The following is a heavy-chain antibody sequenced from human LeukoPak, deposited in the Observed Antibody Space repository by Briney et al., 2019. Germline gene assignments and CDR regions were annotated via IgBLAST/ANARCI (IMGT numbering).Heavy chain of an antibody. D-gene: IGHD3-16*01. CDR2: ISGSGRST. V-gene: IGHV3-23*01. CDR1: GFTFSSYA. Sequence: GGSLRLSCAASGFTFSSYAMSWVRQAPGKGLEWVSAISGSGRSTYYADSVKGRFTISRDNSKNTLYLQMNSLRAEDTAVYYCAKDLGEGSHYYYWDFWGQGTLVTVSS. J-gene: IGHJ4*02. CDR3: AKDLGEGSHYYYWDF.